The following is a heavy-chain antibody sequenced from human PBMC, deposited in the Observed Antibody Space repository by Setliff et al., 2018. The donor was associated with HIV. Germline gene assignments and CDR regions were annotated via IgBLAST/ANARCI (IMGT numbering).Heavy chain of an antibody. V-gene: IGHV4-38-2*02. CDR2: IYYSGST. CDR1: GYSISSGFY. J-gene: IGHJ3*01. CDR3: AKEGGLYFGMLIHDAIDL. Sequence: LSLTCAVSGYSISSGFYWGWIRQPPGKGLEWIGSIYYSGSTYYNPSLKSRVTIFVDTSKNQFSLKVTSVTAADTAVYYCAKEGGLYFGMLIHDAIDLWGQGTMVTVSS. D-gene: IGHD3-3*01.